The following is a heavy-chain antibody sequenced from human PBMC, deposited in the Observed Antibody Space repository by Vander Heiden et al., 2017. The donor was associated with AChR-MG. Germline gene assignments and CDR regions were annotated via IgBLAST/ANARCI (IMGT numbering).Heavy chain of an antibody. CDR1: GGSISSYY. J-gene: IGHJ5*02. CDR3: ARVSRLAYCGGDCYLAFDP. Sequence: QVQLQESGPGLVKPSETLSLTCTVSGGSISSYYWTSIRQPAGKGLEGIGRIYTSGSTNYNPSLKSRVTMSVDTSKNQFSLKLSSVTAADTAVYYCARVSRLAYCGGDCYLAFDPWGQGTLVTVSS. V-gene: IGHV4-4*07. CDR2: IYTSGST. D-gene: IGHD2-21*02.